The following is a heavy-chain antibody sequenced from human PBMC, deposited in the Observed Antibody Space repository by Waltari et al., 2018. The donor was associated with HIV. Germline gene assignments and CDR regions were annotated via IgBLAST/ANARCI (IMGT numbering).Heavy chain of an antibody. V-gene: IGHV5-51*01. D-gene: IGHD6-6*01. CDR1: GFTFNNYW. CDR3: ARHRLGRSWFDP. CDR2: IYPYDACT. Sequence: EVQLEQSGAEVKKPGESLKLSCKASGFTFNNYWIAWVRQTPGKGLEWMGIIYPYDACTRHSPSFEGHVTISADKSTTTAYLQWTSLRASDSGIYYCARHRLGRSWFDPWGQGTLVTVAS. J-gene: IGHJ5*02.